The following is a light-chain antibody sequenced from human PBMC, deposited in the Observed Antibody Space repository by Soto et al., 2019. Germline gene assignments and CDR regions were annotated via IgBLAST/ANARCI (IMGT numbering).Light chain of an antibody. CDR3: NSYTSSSNLV. J-gene: IGLJ3*02. CDR1: SSDVGGYNY. CDR2: DVS. Sequence: QSALTQPASVSGSPGQSITISCTGTSSDVGGYNYVSWYQQHPGKAPKLLIYDVSNRPSVVSNRFPVSKSGNTASLTISGLQAEDEAEYYCNSYTSSSNLVFGGGTKLTVL. V-gene: IGLV2-14*01.